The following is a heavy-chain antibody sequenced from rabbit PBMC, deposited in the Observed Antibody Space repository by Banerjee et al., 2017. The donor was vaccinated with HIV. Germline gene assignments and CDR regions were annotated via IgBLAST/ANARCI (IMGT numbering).Heavy chain of an antibody. J-gene: IGHJ6*01. D-gene: IGHD4-2*01. CDR1: GFSFSSSYY. Sequence: QSLEESGGDLVKPEGSLTLTCTASGFSFSSSYYMCWVRQAPGKGLEWIACIYTGSGASTYYASWAKGRFTISKTSSTTVTLQMTSLTAADTATYFCARSYVGGTAYYGRVDLWGQGTLVTVS. CDR2: IYTGSGAST. V-gene: IGHV1S40*01. CDR3: ARSYVGGTAYYGRVDL.